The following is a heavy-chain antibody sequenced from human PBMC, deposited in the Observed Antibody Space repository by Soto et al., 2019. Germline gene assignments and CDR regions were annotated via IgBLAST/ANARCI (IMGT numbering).Heavy chain of an antibody. CDR1: GGSISSGGYS. V-gene: IGHV4-30-2*01. Sequence: SETLSLTCAVSGGSISSGGYSCNWIRQPPGKGLEWIGYIYHSGSTYYNPSLKSRVTISVDTSKNQFSLKLSSVTAADTAVYYCARHGPRGSLNNYYYYYGMDVWGQGTTDTVSS. D-gene: IGHD1-26*01. CDR3: ARHGPRGSLNNYYYYYGMDV. J-gene: IGHJ6*02. CDR2: IYHSGST.